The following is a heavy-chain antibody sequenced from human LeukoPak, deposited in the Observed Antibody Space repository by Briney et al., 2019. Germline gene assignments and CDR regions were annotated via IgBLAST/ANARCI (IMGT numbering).Heavy chain of an antibody. CDR2: INHSGST. CDR3: ARRYLYSSSSGGTFDY. J-gene: IGHJ4*02. V-gene: IGHV4-34*01. CDR1: GFTFTSYG. D-gene: IGHD6-6*01. Sequence: LRLSCAASGFTFTSYGMHWIRQPPGKGLEWIGEINHSGSTNYNPSLKSRVTISVDTSKNQFSLKLSSVTAADTAVYYCARRYLYSSSSGGTFDYWGQGTLVTVSS.